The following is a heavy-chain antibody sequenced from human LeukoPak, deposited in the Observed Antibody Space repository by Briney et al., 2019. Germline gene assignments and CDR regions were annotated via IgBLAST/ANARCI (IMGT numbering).Heavy chain of an antibody. J-gene: IGHJ4*02. CDR2: INHSGST. CDR3: ARVKLGYGYLVLDY. CDR1: GGSFSGYY. D-gene: IGHD5-18*01. V-gene: IGHV4-34*01. Sequence: SETLSLTCAVYGGSFSGYYWSWIGQPPGKGLEWIGEINHSGSTNYNPSLKSRVTISVDTSKNQFSLKLSSVTAADTAVYYCARVKLGYGYLVLDYWGQGTLVTVSS.